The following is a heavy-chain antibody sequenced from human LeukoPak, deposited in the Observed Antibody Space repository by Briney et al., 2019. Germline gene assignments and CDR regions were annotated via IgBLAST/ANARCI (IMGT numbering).Heavy chain of an antibody. CDR2: ITSSSTYI. D-gene: IGHD3-10*01. CDR3: AKDKLLWFGEETYYMDV. J-gene: IGHJ6*03. Sequence: PGGSLRLSCAASGFAFSSYNMNWVRQAPGKGLEWVSSITSSSTYIYYADSVKGRFTISRDNARNSLYLQMDSLRVEDTAVYYCAKDKLLWFGEETYYMDVWGKGTTVTISS. V-gene: IGHV3-21*04. CDR1: GFAFSSYN.